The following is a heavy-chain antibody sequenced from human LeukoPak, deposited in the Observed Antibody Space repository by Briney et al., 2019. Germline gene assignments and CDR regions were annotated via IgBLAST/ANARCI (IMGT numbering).Heavy chain of an antibody. CDR2: IYPSGNI. CDR3: ARTFRSGDGYKVGYFDY. J-gene: IGHJ4*02. CDR1: GFTFSDSY. Sequence: GGSLRLSCAASGFTFSDSYMSWVRQAPGKGLEWVSLIYPSGNIYYADSVKGRFTISRDNSKKTLFLQMNSLRAEDTAIYYCARTFRSGDGYKVGYFDYWGQGTLVTVSS. V-gene: IGHV3-53*01. D-gene: IGHD5-24*01.